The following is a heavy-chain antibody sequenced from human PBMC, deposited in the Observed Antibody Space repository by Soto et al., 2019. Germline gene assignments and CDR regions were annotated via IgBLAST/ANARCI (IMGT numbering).Heavy chain of an antibody. CDR1: GGTFSSYA. CDR3: ARSRRIAVAGTTPFDY. Sequence: ASVKVSCKASGGTFSSYAISWVRQAPGQGLEWMGGIIPIFGTANYAQKFQGRVTITADESTSTAYMELSSLRSEDTAVYYCARSRRIAVAGTTPFDYWGQGTLVTVSS. J-gene: IGHJ4*02. V-gene: IGHV1-69*13. D-gene: IGHD6-19*01. CDR2: IIPIFGTA.